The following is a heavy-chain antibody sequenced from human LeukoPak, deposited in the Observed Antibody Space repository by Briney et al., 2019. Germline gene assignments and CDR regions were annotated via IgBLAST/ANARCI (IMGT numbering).Heavy chain of an antibody. D-gene: IGHD1-26*01. CDR2: IYYSGST. CDR3: ASGEKWESGAFDI. V-gene: IGHV4-59*01. J-gene: IGHJ3*02. Sequence: SETLSLTCTVSGGSISSYYWSWIRQPPGKGLEWIGYIYYSGSTNYNPSLKSRVTISVDTSKNQFSLKLSSVTAADTAVYYCASGEKWESGAFDIWGQGTMVTVSS. CDR1: GGSISSYY.